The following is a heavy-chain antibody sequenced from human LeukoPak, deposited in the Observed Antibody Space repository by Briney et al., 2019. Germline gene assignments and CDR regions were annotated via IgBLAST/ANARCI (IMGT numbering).Heavy chain of an antibody. Sequence: GGSLRLSCVASGFTFSTYSMNWIRQAPGKGLEWVSYITGGNSPIYYADSVRGRFTISRDNARNSLYLQMNSLRDEDTAIYYCVRDNPSTVVSRFGYWGQGTLVTVSS. V-gene: IGHV3-48*02. D-gene: IGHD4-23*01. J-gene: IGHJ4*02. CDR3: VRDNPSTVVSRFGY. CDR1: GFTFSTYS. CDR2: ITGGNSPI.